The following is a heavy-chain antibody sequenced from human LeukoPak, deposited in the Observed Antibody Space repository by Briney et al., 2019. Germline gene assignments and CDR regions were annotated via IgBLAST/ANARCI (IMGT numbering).Heavy chain of an antibody. J-gene: IGHJ5*02. Sequence: GGSLSLSCAASGFTFSSFSMNWVRQAPGKGLEWVSHISRGSTTIFYADSVKGRFTISRDDAKNSLFLQMNSLSDEDTAVYYCSRAGFGESSKPWGQGTLVTVSS. V-gene: IGHV3-48*02. D-gene: IGHD3-10*01. CDR3: SRAGFGESSKP. CDR1: GFTFSSFS. CDR2: ISRGSTTI.